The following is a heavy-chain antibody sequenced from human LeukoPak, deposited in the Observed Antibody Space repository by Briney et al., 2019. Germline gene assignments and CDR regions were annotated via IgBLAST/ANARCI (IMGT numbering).Heavy chain of an antibody. CDR2: IIPIFGTA. D-gene: IGHD5-18*01. J-gene: IGHJ5*02. Sequence: GASVKVSCKASRGTFSSYAISWVRQAPGQGLEWMGRIIPIFGTANYAQKFQGRVTITTDESTSTAYMELSSLRSEDTAVYYCAREGGGYSYGSQDPWGQGTLVTVSS. CDR1: RGTFSSYA. CDR3: AREGGGYSYGSQDP. V-gene: IGHV1-69*05.